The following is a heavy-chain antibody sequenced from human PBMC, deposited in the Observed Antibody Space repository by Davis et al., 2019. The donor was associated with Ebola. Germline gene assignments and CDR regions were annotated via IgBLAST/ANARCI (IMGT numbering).Heavy chain of an antibody. J-gene: IGHJ4*02. CDR3: ARDLSAGGYYYDY. CDR1: GFTFSSYA. CDR2: ISYDGSNK. Sequence: PGGSLRLSCAASGFTFSSYAMHWVRQAPGKGLEWVAVISYDGSNKYYADSVKGRFTISRDNSKNTLYLQMNSLRAEDTAVYYCARDLSAGGYYYDYWGQGTLVTVSS. D-gene: IGHD3-22*01. V-gene: IGHV3-30-3*01.